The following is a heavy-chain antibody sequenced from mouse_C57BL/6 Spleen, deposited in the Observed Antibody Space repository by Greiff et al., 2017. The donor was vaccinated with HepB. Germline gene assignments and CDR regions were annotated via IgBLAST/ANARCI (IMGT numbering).Heavy chain of an antibody. CDR3: ARDYYGSSYEWYFDV. CDR1: GYSITSGYY. D-gene: IGHD1-1*01. V-gene: IGHV3-6*01. Sequence: EVKLVESGPGLVKPSQSLSLTCSVTGYSITSGYYWNWIRQFPGNKLEWMGYISYDGSNNYNPSLKNRISITRDTSKNQFFLKLNSVTTEDTATYYCARDYYGSSYEWYFDVWGTGTTVTVSS. CDR2: ISYDGSN. J-gene: IGHJ1*03.